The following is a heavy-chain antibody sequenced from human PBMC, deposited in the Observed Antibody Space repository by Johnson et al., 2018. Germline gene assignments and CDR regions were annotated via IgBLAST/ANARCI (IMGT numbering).Heavy chain of an antibody. J-gene: IGHJ1*01. D-gene: IGHD5-24*01. CDR2: IYSGGST. CDR1: GFTVSSNY. CDR3: ARVEKGILDWEYFQH. Sequence: QLVESGGGLIQPGGSXRLSCAASGFTVSSNYMSWVRQAPGKGLEWVSVIYSGGSTYYADSVKGRFTISRDNSKNTLYLQMNSLRAEDTAVYYCARVEKGILDWEYFQHWGQGTLVTVSS. V-gene: IGHV3-53*01.